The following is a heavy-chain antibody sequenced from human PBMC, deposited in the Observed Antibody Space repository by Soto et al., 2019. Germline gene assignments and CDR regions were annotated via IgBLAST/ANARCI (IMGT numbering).Heavy chain of an antibody. D-gene: IGHD1-26*01. V-gene: IGHV3-30*18. Sequence: QVQLVESGGGVVQPGRSLRLSCAASGFTFSSYGMHWVRQAPGKGLEWVAVISYDGSNKYYADSVKGRFTISRDNSKNTLYLQMNSLRAEDTAVYYCAKAVSGSYWPIDYWGQGTLVTVSS. CDR1: GFTFSSYG. CDR3: AKAVSGSYWPIDY. CDR2: ISYDGSNK. J-gene: IGHJ4*02.